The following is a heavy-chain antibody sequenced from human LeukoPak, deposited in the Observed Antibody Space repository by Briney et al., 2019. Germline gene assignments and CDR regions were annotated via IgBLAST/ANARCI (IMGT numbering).Heavy chain of an antibody. CDR2: IYYSGST. Sequence: PSETLSLTCTVSGGSISSSSYYWGWIRQPPGKGLEWIGSIYYSGSTYYNPSLKSRVTISVDTSKNQFSLKLSSVTAADTAVYYCARHQSGWYIPNWFDPWGQGTLVTVSS. J-gene: IGHJ5*02. CDR1: GGSISSSSYY. V-gene: IGHV4-39*01. CDR3: ARHQSGWYIPNWFDP. D-gene: IGHD6-19*01.